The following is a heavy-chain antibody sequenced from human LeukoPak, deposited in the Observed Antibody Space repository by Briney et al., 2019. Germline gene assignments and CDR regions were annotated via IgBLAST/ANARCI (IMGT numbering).Heavy chain of an antibody. J-gene: IGHJ4*02. V-gene: IGHV4-34*01. Sequence: SDTLSLTCAVYGGSFSGYYWSWIRQPPGKGLEWIGEINPSGSTNYNPSLKRRVTISVDTSKNQFSLKLSSVTAADTAVYYCARGLPATGYCSGGSCYGLYFDYWGQGTLVTVSS. CDR2: INPSGST. CDR3: ARGLPATGYCSGGSCYGLYFDY. D-gene: IGHD2-15*01. CDR1: GGSFSGYY.